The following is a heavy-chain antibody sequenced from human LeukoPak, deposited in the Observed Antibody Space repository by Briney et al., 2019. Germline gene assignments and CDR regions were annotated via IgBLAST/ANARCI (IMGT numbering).Heavy chain of an antibody. V-gene: IGHV3-11*01. J-gene: IGHJ4*01. CDR2: ISGSGSDM. D-gene: IGHD2-8*01. CDR1: GYSISSGYY. CDR3: STDPRLLIY. Sequence: LSLTCTVSGYSISSGYYWGWIRQPPGKGLEWLAYISGSGSDMYYADSVKGRFTISRDNAKNSLYLQMNSLRPDDTALYYCSTDPRLLIYWGHGPLVTVSS.